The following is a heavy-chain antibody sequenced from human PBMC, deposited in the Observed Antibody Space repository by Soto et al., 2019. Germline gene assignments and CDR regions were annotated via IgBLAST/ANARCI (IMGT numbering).Heavy chain of an antibody. V-gene: IGHV3-33*01. Sequence: QVQLVESGGGVVQPGRSLRLSCTTSGFTFSNYGFHWARQAPGKGLEWVAVIWYDGSNKYYTESVKGRFTISRDDSKNTLYLQMNSLRAEDTAAYYCARDLGHFDRGGSYFDYWGQGTLVTVSS. D-gene: IGHD3-16*01. J-gene: IGHJ4*02. CDR2: IWYDGSNK. CDR1: GFTFSNYG. CDR3: ARDLGHFDRGGSYFDY.